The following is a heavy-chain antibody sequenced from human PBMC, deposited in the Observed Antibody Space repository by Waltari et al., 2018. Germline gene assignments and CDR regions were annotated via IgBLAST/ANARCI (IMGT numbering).Heavy chain of an antibody. CDR2: INSDVSIT. CDR3: VAATFEH. CDR1: GFTLNNYG. Sequence: EVELVEAGGGVVQPGGSLSLSCAASGFTLNNYGIPWVSQDPGKWLVLVSRINSDVSITAYADSVKGRFAISRDNAKNTVYLQLNSLRVEDTVVYYCVAATFEHWVQGTLVTVSS. D-gene: IGHD2-15*01. V-gene: IGHV3-74*03. J-gene: IGHJ4*02.